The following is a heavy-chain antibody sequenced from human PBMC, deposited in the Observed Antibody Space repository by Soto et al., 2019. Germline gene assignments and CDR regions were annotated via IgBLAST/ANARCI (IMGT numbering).Heavy chain of an antibody. CDR1: GFTFGDYA. Sequence: GGSLRLSCTASGFTFGDYAMSWVRQAPGKGLEWVGFIRSKAYGGTTEYAASVKGRFTISRDDSKSIAYLQMNSLKTEDTAVYYCTRVGCSSTSCYDYWGQGTLVTVSS. V-gene: IGHV3-49*04. J-gene: IGHJ4*02. CDR2: IRSKAYGGTT. D-gene: IGHD2-2*01. CDR3: TRVGCSSTSCYDY.